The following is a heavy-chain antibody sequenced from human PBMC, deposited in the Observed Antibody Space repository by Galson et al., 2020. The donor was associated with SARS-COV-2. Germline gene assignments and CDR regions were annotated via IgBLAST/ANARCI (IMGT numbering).Heavy chain of an antibody. CDR3: ARGGSGNRGNWFDP. Sequence: TGGSLRLSCAASGFIFTTYAMHWVRQAPGEGLKWVAFISSGGSLQYYADSVKGRFAISRDNSKNTLSLQMDSLTPDDTAVYYCARGGSGNRGNWFDPWGQGTLVTVSS. D-gene: IGHD1-26*01. V-gene: IGHV3-30*09. J-gene: IGHJ5*02. CDR1: GFIFTTYA. CDR2: ISSGGSLQ.